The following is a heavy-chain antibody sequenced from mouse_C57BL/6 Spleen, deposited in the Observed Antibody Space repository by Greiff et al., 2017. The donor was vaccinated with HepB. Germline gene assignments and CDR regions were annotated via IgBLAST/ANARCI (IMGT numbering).Heavy chain of an antibody. CDR2: IDTSDSFT. V-gene: IGHV1-69*01. CDR1: GYTFPSYW. Sequence: VQLQQSGADLVMPGASVNLSCKASGYTFPSYWMHWVKQSPGQGLEWIGGIDTSDSFTNYNQKLKGKSTLTVDKSSSTAYMQLSSLTSEDSAVYYCARRGSYGFDYWGQGTTLTVSS. CDR3: ARRGSYGFDY. D-gene: IGHD1-1*02. J-gene: IGHJ2*01.